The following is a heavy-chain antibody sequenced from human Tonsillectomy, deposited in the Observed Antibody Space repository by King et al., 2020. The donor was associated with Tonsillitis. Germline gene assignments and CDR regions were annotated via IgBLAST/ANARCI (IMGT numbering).Heavy chain of an antibody. D-gene: IGHD6-13*01. CDR1: GGSVSNSSYY. J-gene: IGHJ4*02. V-gene: IGHV4-61*01. CDR2: IYYSGST. CDR3: ARDLYSKGWYYFDY. Sequence: QLQLQESGPGLVKPSETLSLTCTVSGGSVSNSSYYWSWIRQPPGKGLEWIGYIYYSGSTNYNPSLKSRVTISVDTSKNQFSLKLSSVTAADTAVYYCARDLYSKGWYYFDYWGQGTLVTVSS.